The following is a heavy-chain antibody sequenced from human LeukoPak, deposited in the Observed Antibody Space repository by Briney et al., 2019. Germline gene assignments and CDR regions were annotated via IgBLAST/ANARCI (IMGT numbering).Heavy chain of an antibody. CDR1: GFTFSSYG. D-gene: IGHD1-26*01. CDR2: IRYDGSNK. J-gene: IGHJ4*02. V-gene: IGHV3-30*02. Sequence: GGSLRLSCAASGFTFSSYGMHWVRQAPGKGLEWVAFIRYDGSNKYYADSVKGRFTISRDNSKNTLYLQMNSLRAEDTAVYYCAKSPFSGSYYGGYFDYWGQGTLVTVSS. CDR3: AKSPFSGSYYGGYFDY.